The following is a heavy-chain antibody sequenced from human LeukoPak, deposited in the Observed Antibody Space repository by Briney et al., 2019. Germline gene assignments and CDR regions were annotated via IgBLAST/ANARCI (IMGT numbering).Heavy chain of an antibody. CDR2: ITASSGDT. J-gene: IGHJ4*02. CDR3: SRGTYGSDY. Sequence: ASAKASSKASGYTFSSHHMHWVRHAPRQGLEWMGKITASSGDTTYAQKFQDRVTMTRDTSTSTVYMELSSLRSEDTAVYYCSRGTYGSDYWGQGTLVTVSA. V-gene: IGHV1-46*01. CDR1: GYTFSSHH. D-gene: IGHD3-10*01.